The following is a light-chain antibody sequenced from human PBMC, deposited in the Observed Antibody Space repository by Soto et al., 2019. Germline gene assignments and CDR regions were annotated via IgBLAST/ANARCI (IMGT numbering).Light chain of an antibody. CDR3: QQYNNWPPWT. CDR2: GAS. J-gene: IGKJ1*01. Sequence: EIVMTQSPATLSVSPGERATLSCRASQSVSNNLAWYQQTPGQAPRLLIYGASTRAAGIPDRFSGSGSGTELTLTISSLQSDDFAVYHCQQYNNWPPWTFGQGTKVDIK. CDR1: QSVSNN. V-gene: IGKV3D-15*01.